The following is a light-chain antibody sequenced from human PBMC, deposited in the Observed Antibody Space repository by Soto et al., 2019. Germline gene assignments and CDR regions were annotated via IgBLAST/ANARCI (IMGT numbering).Light chain of an antibody. CDR2: AVS. J-gene: IGLJ1*01. CDR1: SSDVGLYDY. Sequence: QSVLTQPASVSGSPGQSITIACTGTSSDVGLYDYVSWYQQHPGKATQLMIYAVSNRPSGVSNRFSASKSGNTASLFISGLQAEDVAYYYCSSYTSASSYVFGSGPKGTVL. CDR3: SSYTSASSYV. V-gene: IGLV2-14*01.